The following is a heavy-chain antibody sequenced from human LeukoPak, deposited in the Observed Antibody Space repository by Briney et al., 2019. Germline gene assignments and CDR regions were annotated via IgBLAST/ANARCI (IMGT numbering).Heavy chain of an antibody. CDR3: ARHDCTSANCPLDY. Sequence: GGSLRLSCAASGFTFSSYAMTWVRQAPGKGLEWVANINPDGSQKYYVDSVKGRFTISRDNAKNSLSLQMNSLRAEDTALYYCARHDCTSANCPLDYWGQGTLVAVSS. CDR1: GFTFSSYA. CDR2: INPDGSQK. D-gene: IGHD2-2*01. V-gene: IGHV3-7*03. J-gene: IGHJ4*02.